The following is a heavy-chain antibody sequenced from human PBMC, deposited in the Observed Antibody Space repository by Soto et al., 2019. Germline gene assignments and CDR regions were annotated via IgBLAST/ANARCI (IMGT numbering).Heavy chain of an antibody. Sequence: GGSLRLSCAASGFTFTRYSMNWVRQAPGKGLEWVSSISSTTNYIYYGDSMRGRFTISRDNGKNSLYLEIHSLRAEDTAVYYCARVNTIFGVVIIAPVDYWGQGTLVTVSS. CDR3: ARVNTIFGVVIIAPVDY. V-gene: IGHV3-21*06. J-gene: IGHJ4*02. CDR2: ISSTTNYI. D-gene: IGHD3-3*01. CDR1: GFTFTRYS.